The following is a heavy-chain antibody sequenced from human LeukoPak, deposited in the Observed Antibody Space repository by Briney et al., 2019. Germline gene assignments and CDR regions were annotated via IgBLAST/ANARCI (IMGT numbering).Heavy chain of an antibody. J-gene: IGHJ4*02. V-gene: IGHV4-31*03. CDR2: IYYSGST. CDR1: GGSISSGGYY. Sequence: SETLSLTCTVSGGSISSGGYYWSWIRQHPGKGLEWIGYIYYSGSTYYNPSLKSRVTISVDTSKNQFPLKLSSVTAADTAVYYCACARGGPVDYWGQGTLVTVSS. D-gene: IGHD3-10*01. CDR3: ACARGGPVDY.